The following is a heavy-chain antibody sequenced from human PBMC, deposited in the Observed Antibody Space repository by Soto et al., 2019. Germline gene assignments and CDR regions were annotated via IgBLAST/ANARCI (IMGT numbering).Heavy chain of an antibody. J-gene: IGHJ4*02. CDR3: ASDWAAAGPFDY. V-gene: IGHV1-18*01. CDR2: ISAYNGNT. Sequence: QVQLVQSGAEVKKPGASVKVSCKASGYTFTSYGISWVRQAPGQGLEWMGWISAYNGNTNYAQKLQGRVTMTTDTPTSTAYRELRSPRSDDTAVYYCASDWAAAGPFDYWGQGTLVTVSS. D-gene: IGHD6-13*01. CDR1: GYTFTSYG.